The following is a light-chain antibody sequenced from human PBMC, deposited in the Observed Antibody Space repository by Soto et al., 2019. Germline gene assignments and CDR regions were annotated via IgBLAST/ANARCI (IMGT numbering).Light chain of an antibody. J-gene: IGLJ3*02. Sequence: QAVVTQEPSLTVSPGGTVTLTCASSTGAVTSGNYPSWFQQKPGQTPRTLIYTTNSRHSWTPARFSGSLLGGKAALTLSGVQPEDEAEYYCQLYYGGAQLVFGGGTKLTVL. CDR2: TTN. CDR1: TGAVTSGNY. CDR3: QLYYGGAQLV. V-gene: IGLV7-43*01.